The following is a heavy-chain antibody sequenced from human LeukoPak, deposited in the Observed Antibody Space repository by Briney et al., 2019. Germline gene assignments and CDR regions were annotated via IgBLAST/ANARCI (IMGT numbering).Heavy chain of an antibody. Sequence: ASVKVSCKASGGTFSSYAICWVRQAPGQGLEWMGGIIPIFGTANYAQKFQGRVTITADESTSTAYMELSSLRSEDTAVYYCARTGEWLLYSGFDYWGQGTLVTVSS. CDR2: IIPIFGTA. V-gene: IGHV1-69*13. CDR1: GGTFSSYA. J-gene: IGHJ4*02. D-gene: IGHD3-3*01. CDR3: ARTGEWLLYSGFDY.